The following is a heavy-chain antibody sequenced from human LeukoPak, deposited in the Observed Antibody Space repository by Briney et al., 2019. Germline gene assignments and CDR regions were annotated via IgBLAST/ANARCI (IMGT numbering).Heavy chain of an antibody. D-gene: IGHD3-22*01. V-gene: IGHV3-7*01. CDR3: ARVQVPYYYDEEGLLPMDV. CDR2: IKQDGSEK. CDR1: GFTFSSYW. Sequence: GGSLRLSCAASGFTFSSYWMSWVRQAPGKGLEWVANIKQDGSEKYYVDSVKGRFTISRDNAKNSLYLQMNSLRAEDTAVYYCARVQVPYYYDEEGLLPMDVWGKGTTVTVSS. J-gene: IGHJ6*03.